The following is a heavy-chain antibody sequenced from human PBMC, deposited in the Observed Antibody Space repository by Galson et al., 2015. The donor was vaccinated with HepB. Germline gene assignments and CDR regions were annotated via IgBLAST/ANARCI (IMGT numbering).Heavy chain of an antibody. D-gene: IGHD7-27*01. Sequence: SLRLSCAASGFTFSSYAMHWVRQAPGKGLEWVAVISYDGSNKYYADSVKGRFTISRDNSKNTLYLQMNSLRAEDTAVYYCARSLGLGYAFDIWGQGTMVTVSS. CDR2: ISYDGSNK. CDR3: ARSLGLGYAFDI. V-gene: IGHV3-30-3*01. CDR1: GFTFSSYA. J-gene: IGHJ3*02.